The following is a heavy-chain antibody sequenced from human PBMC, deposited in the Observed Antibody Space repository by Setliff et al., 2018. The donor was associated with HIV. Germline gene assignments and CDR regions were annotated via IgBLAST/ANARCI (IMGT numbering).Heavy chain of an antibody. D-gene: IGHD4-17*01. CDR1: GDSVGSGSYY. V-gene: IGHV4-61*01. Sequence: PSETLSLTCTVSGDSVGSGSYYWSWIRQSPGKGLEWIGYIYYSGITTYNPSLKSRVTISIDTSKNQFSLRLHSVTAADTAVYYCARDPPGYGDSNDYWGQGTLVTVSS. CDR3: ARDPPGYGDSNDY. CDR2: IYYSGIT. J-gene: IGHJ4*02.